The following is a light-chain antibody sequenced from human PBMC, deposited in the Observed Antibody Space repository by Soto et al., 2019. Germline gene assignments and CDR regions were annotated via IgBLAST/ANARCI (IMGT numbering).Light chain of an antibody. CDR1: SSDIGAYNY. Sequence: QAVVTQPASVSGSPGQSITISCTGTSSDIGAYNYVSWYQQHPGKAPKLMIYEVNNRPSGVSNRFFGSKSGNTASLTISGLQAEDEADYYCNSHTISSTLVFGGGTKVTVL. V-gene: IGLV2-14*01. J-gene: IGLJ3*02. CDR3: NSHTISSTLV. CDR2: EVN.